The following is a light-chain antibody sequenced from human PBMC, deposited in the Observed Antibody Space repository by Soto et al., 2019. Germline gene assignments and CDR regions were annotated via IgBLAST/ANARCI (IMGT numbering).Light chain of an antibody. Sequence: QSALTQPASGSGSPGPSITISCTGTSSDMWSSKLVHWYQPHPGNAPELMIYEDSKRPSGIPKRFSGSKSGNTASLTISGVQAEDEADYYCCSYASSSTSLYVFGTGTKVTVL. CDR1: SSDMWSSKL. CDR2: EDS. CDR3: CSYASSSTSLYV. J-gene: IGLJ1*01. V-gene: IGLV2-23*01.